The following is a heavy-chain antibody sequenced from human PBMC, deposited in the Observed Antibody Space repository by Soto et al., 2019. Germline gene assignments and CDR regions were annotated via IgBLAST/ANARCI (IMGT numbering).Heavy chain of an antibody. CDR1: GFTFSSYG. V-gene: IGHV3-33*01. J-gene: IGHJ6*02. D-gene: IGHD3-3*01. Sequence: GGSLRLSCAASGFTFSSYGMHWVRQAPGKGLEWVAVIWYDGSNKYYADSVKGRFTISRDNSKNTLYLQMNSLRAEDTAVYYCARVSDFWSGYYTYYYYGMDVWGQGTTVTVSS. CDR3: ARVSDFWSGYYTYYYYGMDV. CDR2: IWYDGSNK.